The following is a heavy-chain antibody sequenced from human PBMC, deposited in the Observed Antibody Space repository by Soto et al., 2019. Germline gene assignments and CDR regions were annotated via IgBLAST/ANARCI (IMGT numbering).Heavy chain of an antibody. V-gene: IGHV1-69*06. Sequence: QVQLVPSGAAVKKPGSAVKVSCKASGGTFSSYAISWVRQAPGQGLEWMGGIIPIVGTANYAQKFQGRDTITGDKSTSTAYMELRSLRSEDTPAYYCAVRGGWCGGSWYYYWGQGTLVAVSS. D-gene: IGHD6-13*01. J-gene: IGHJ4*02. CDR2: IIPIVGTA. CDR3: AVRGGWCGGSWYYY. CDR1: GGTFSSYA.